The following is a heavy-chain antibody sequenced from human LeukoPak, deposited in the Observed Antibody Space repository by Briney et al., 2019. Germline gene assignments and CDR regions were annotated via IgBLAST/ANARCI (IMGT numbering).Heavy chain of an antibody. CDR1: GFIFSDYY. CDR3: ARGGYDVWSGYRQFDY. J-gene: IGHJ4*02. CDR2: ISSTGTTT. Sequence: GGSLRLSCAASGFIFSDYYMSWIRQAPGKGLEWLSYISSTGTTTYYADSVKGRFTISRDNGKNSLYLQMNSLRAEDTAVYYCARGGYDVWSGYRQFDYWGQGNLVTVSS. D-gene: IGHD3-3*01. V-gene: IGHV3-11*04.